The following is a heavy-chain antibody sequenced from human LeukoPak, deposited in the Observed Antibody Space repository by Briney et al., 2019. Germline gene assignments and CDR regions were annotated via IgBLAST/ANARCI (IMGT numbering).Heavy chain of an antibody. CDR2: IYYSGST. V-gene: IGHV4-39*01. J-gene: IGHJ6*02. D-gene: IGHD3-3*01. CDR1: GGSISSSSYY. Sequence: PSETLSLTCTVSGGSISSSSYYWGWLRQPPGKGLEWIGSIYYSGSTYYNPSLKSRVTISVDTSKNQFSLKLSSVTAADTAVYYCARTRKGGEDDFWSGYYTDYYYYGMDVWGQGTTVTVSS. CDR3: ARTRKGGEDDFWSGYYTDYYYYGMDV.